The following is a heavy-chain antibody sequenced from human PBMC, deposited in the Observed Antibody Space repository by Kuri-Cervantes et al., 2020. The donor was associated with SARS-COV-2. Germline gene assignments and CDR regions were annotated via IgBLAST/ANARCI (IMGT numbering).Heavy chain of an antibody. CDR1: GGSISSYY. Sequence: SETLSLTCTVSGGSISSYYWSWIRQPPGKGLEWIGYIYYSGSTNYNPSLKSRVTISVDTSKNQFSLKLSSVTAADTAVYYCVRVHHDFWSGYYSAGWFDPWGQGTLVTVSS. CDR2: IYYSGST. CDR3: VRVHHDFWSGYYSAGWFDP. J-gene: IGHJ5*02. D-gene: IGHD3-3*01. V-gene: IGHV4-59*01.